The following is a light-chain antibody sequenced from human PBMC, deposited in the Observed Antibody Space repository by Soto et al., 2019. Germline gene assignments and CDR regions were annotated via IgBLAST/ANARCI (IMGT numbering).Light chain of an antibody. CDR3: QQYNNWPRT. J-gene: IGKJ1*01. Sequence: EIVLTQSPATLSLSPGERATLSCRASQSVTNSLAWYQQKPGQAPRLLVYDASNRATGIPTRFSGSGSGTDFTLTISSLEPEDFAVYYCQQYNNWPRTFGQGTKVDI. CDR1: QSVTNS. CDR2: DAS. V-gene: IGKV3-11*01.